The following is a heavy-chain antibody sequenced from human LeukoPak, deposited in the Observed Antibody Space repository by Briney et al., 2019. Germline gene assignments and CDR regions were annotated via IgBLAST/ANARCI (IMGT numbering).Heavy chain of an antibody. CDR1: GYTFTSYA. Sequence: ASVKVSCKASGYTFTSYAMHWVRQAPGQRLEWMGWINAGNGNTKYSQKFQGRVTITRDTSASTAYMELSSLRSEDTAVYSCARDFADFAPGYFDSWGQGTLVTVSS. CDR3: ARDFADFAPGYFDS. CDR2: INAGNGNT. J-gene: IGHJ4*02. D-gene: IGHD3-3*01. V-gene: IGHV1-3*01.